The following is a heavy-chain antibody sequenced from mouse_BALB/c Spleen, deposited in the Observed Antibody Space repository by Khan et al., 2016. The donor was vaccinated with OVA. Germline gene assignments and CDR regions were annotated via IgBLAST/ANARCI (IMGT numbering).Heavy chain of an antibody. CDR1: GYSITSDYA. CDR2: ISYSGST. V-gene: IGHV3-2*02. CDR3: ARRDYFGGRLWYLDV. J-gene: IGHJ1*01. D-gene: IGHD1-1*02. Sequence: EVQLVETGPGLVKPSQSLSLTCTVTGYSITSDYAWNWIRQFPGNKLEWMGYISYSGSTTYNPSLKSRISITRDTSKNQFFLQLNSVTAEDTATYYCARRDYFGGRLWYLDVWGAGTTVTVSS.